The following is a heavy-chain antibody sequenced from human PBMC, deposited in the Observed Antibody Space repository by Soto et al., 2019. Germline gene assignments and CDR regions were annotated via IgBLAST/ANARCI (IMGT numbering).Heavy chain of an antibody. CDR3: AKDGSGYSSGWSNFDY. V-gene: IGHV3-23*01. CDR2: ISGSGGST. D-gene: IGHD6-19*01. J-gene: IGHJ4*02. CDR1: GFTFSSYA. Sequence: GGSLRLSCAASGFTFSSYAMSWVRQAPGKGLEWVSAISGSGGSTYYADSVKGRFTISRDNSKNTLYLQMNSLRAEDTAVYYCAKDGSGYSSGWSNFDYWGQGTLVTVSS.